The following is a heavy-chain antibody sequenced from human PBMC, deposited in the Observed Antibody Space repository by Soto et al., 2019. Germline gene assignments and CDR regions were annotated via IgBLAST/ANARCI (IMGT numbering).Heavy chain of an antibody. CDR3: ARTVLAPLLRVRHFDY. V-gene: IGHV4-34*01. CDR1: GGSFSGYY. J-gene: IGHJ4*02. D-gene: IGHD3-22*01. CDR2: INHSGST. Sequence: QVQLQQWGAGRLKPSETLSLTCAVYGGSFSGYYWSWIRQPPGKGLEWIGEINHSGSTNYNPSLKSRVTISVDTSKNQFSLKLSSVTAADTAVYYCARTVLAPLLRVRHFDYWGQGTLVTVSS.